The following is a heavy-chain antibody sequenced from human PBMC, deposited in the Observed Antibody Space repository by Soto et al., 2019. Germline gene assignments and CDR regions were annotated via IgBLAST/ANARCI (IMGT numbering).Heavy chain of an antibody. CDR2: IDPSDSYT. D-gene: IGHD1-26*01. CDR3: ARHYPLGYYFDY. V-gene: IGHV5-10-1*01. Sequence: GESLKISCKGSGYSFTSYWISWVRQVPGKGLEWMGRIDPSDSYTNYSPSFQGHVTISADKSISTAYLQWSSLKASDTAMYYCARHYPLGYYFDYWGQGTLVTVSS. J-gene: IGHJ4*02. CDR1: GYSFTSYW.